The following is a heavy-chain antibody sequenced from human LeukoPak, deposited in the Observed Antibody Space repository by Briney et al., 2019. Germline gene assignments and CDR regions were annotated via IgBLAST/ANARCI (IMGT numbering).Heavy chain of an antibody. CDR2: IIPIFGTA. D-gene: IGHD3-9*01. CDR1: GGTFSSYA. J-gene: IGHJ3*02. Sequence: SVKVSCKASGGTFSSYAISWVRQAPGQGLEWVGGIIPIFGTANYAQKFQGRVTITADKSTSTAYMELSSLRSEDTAVYYCARSRGGGRYFDWFGAFDIWGQGTMVTVSS. V-gene: IGHV1-69*06. CDR3: ARSRGGGRYFDWFGAFDI.